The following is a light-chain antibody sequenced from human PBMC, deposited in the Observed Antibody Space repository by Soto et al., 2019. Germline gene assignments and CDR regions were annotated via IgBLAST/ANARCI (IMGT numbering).Light chain of an antibody. CDR3: QSYDSSLSGYV. CDR1: SSNIGAGFD. J-gene: IGLJ1*01. CDR2: ANS. V-gene: IGLV1-40*01. Sequence: QSALTQPPSVSGAPGQRVSISCTGSSSNIGAGFDVHWYQQLPGTAPKLLVHANSNRPSGVPDRFSGSKSGTSASLAITGLQAEDEADYYCQSYDSSLSGYVFGTGTKLTVL.